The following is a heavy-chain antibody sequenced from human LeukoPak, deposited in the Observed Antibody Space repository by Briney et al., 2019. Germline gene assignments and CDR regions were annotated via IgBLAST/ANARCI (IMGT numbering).Heavy chain of an antibody. D-gene: IGHD3-3*01. Sequence: SETLSLTCTVSGGSISSYYWSWIRQPPGKGLEWIGYIYYSGSTNYNPSLKSRVTISVDTSKNQFSLKLSSVTAADTAVYYCARDLYYGVGPNVCDALDIWGQGTMVTVSS. CDR3: ARDLYYGVGPNVCDALDI. CDR2: IYYSGST. V-gene: IGHV4-59*01. J-gene: IGHJ3*02. CDR1: GGSISSYY.